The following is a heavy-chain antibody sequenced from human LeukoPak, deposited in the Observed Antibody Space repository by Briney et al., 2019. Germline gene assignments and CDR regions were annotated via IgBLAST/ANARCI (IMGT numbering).Heavy chain of an antibody. CDR3: ARIPDYYDSSGYYAAEDY. J-gene: IGHJ4*02. CDR2: IYYSGST. V-gene: IGHV4-59*01. CDR1: GGSISSYY. Sequence: SETLSLTCTVSGGSISSYYWSWIRQPPGKGLEWIGYIYYSGSTNYNPSLKSRVTISVDTSKNQFSLKLSSVTAADTAVYYCARIPDYYDSSGYYAAEDYWGQGTLVTVSS. D-gene: IGHD3-22*01.